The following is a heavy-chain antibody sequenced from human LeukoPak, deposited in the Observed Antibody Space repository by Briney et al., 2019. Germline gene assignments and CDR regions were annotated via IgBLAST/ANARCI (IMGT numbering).Heavy chain of an antibody. Sequence: GGFLRLSCAASGFTFSSYAMSWVRQAPGKGLEWVSAISGSGGSTYYADSVKGRFTISRDNSKNTLYLQMNSLRAEDTAVYYCAKMALRWRESNWFDPWGQGTLVTVSS. CDR2: ISGSGGST. CDR1: GFTFSSYA. CDR3: AKMALRWRESNWFDP. J-gene: IGHJ5*02. D-gene: IGHD4-23*01. V-gene: IGHV3-23*01.